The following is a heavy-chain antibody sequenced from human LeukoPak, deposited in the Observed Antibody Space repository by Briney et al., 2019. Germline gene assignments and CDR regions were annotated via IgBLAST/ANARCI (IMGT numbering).Heavy chain of an antibody. CDR1: GFTFSSYG. V-gene: IGHV3-30*03. CDR2: ISYDGSNK. Sequence: GGSLRLSCAASGFTFSSYGMHWVRQAPGKGLEWVAVISYDGSNKYYADSVKGRFTISRDNSKNTLYLQMNSLRAEDTAVYYCARDYGSRRFDPWGQGTLVTVSS. D-gene: IGHD1-26*01. J-gene: IGHJ5*02. CDR3: ARDYGSRRFDP.